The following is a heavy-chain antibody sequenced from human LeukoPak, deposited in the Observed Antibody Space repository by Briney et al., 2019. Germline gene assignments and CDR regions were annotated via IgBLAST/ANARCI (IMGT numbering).Heavy chain of an antibody. CDR3: ARAVYRGYSYGSFDY. D-gene: IGHD5-18*01. CDR1: GGSISSYY. CDR2: IYYSGST. Sequence: PSETLSLTCTVSGGSISSYYWSWIRQPPGKGLEWIGYIYYSGSTNYNPSLKSRVTISVDTSKNQFSLKLRSVTAADTAVYYCARAVYRGYSYGSFDYWGQGTLVTVSS. V-gene: IGHV4-59*01. J-gene: IGHJ4*02.